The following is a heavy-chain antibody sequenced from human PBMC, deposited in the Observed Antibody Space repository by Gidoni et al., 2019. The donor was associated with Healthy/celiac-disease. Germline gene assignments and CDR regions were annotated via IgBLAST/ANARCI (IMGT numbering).Heavy chain of an antibody. D-gene: IGHD3-3*01. V-gene: IGHV1-69*01. CDR3: ARACHQYDFWSGYYHYYYYGMDV. J-gene: IGHJ6*02. CDR2: IIPIFGTA. CDR1: GGTFSSYA. Sequence: QVQLVQFGAEVKKPGSSVKVSCKASGGTFSSYAISWVRPAPGQGLEWMGGIIPIFGTANYAQKFQGRVTITADESTSTAYMELSSLRSEDTAVYYCARACHQYDFWSGYYHYYYYGMDVWCQGTTVTVSS.